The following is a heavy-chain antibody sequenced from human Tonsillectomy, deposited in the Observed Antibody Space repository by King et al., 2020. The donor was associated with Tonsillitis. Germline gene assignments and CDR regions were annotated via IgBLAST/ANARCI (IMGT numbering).Heavy chain of an antibody. CDR1: GFTFSSYG. V-gene: IGHV3-30*18. D-gene: IGHD4-17*01. Sequence: GQLVQSGGGVVQPGRSLRLSCAASGFTFSSYGMHWVRQAPGKGLEWVGVISYDGSNTYYTDSVKGRFTISRDNSKNTLYLQMNSLRAEDTAVYYCAKDRNYGDPAEYFQHWGQGTLVTVSS. J-gene: IGHJ1*01. CDR3: AKDRNYGDPAEYFQH. CDR2: ISYDGSNT.